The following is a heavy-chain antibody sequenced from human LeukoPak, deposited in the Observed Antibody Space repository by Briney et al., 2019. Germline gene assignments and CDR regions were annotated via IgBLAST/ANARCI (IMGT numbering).Heavy chain of an antibody. V-gene: IGHV3-15*01. CDR2: IKSKTDGGTT. CDR3: TTITLIDRI. Sequence: GGSLRLSCAASGFTFSIAWLTWVRQAPGRGLEWVGRIKSKTDGGTTDYAAPVKGRFTISRDDSKNTLYLQMNSLKIEDTAVCYCTTITLIDRIWGQGTMVTVSS. D-gene: IGHD3-22*01. J-gene: IGHJ3*02. CDR1: GFTFSIAW.